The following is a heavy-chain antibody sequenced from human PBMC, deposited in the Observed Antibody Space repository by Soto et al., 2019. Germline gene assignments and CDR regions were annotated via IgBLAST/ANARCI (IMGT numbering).Heavy chain of an antibody. Sequence: GGGRRIRKKKHPGKGLEWIGYIYYSVSTYYNPSLKSRVTISVDTSKNQFSLKLSSVTAADTAVYYCARVRVNYYDSSGYSDYWGQGTLVTVSS. J-gene: IGHJ4*02. CDR3: ARVRVNYYDSSGYSDY. CDR1: GGGR. V-gene: IGHV4-31*02. D-gene: IGHD3-22*01. CDR2: IYYSVST.